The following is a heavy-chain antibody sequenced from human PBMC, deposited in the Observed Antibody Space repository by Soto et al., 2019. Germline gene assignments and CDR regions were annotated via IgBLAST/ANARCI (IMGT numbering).Heavy chain of an antibody. V-gene: IGHV1-18*01. Sequence: RATVKVSCKASGYTFTSYGISWVRQAPGQGLEWMGWISAYNGNTNYAQKLQGRVTMTTDTSTSTAYMELRSLRSDDTAVYYCARWEQQLVQETGDYWGQGTLVTVSS. CDR1: GYTFTSYG. J-gene: IGHJ4*02. D-gene: IGHD6-13*01. CDR3: ARWEQQLVQETGDY. CDR2: ISAYNGNT.